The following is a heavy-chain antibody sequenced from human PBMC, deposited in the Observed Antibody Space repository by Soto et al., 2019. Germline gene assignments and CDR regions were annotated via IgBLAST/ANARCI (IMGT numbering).Heavy chain of an antibody. Sequence: PSETLSLTCAVYAGSFSGYYWSWIRQPPGKGLEWIGEISHSGSTNYNPSLKSRVTISVDTSKNQFSLRLSSVTAADTAVYYCARGRRFGELLFNWFDPWGQGTLVTVSS. J-gene: IGHJ5*02. CDR3: ARGRRFGELLFNWFDP. CDR2: ISHSGST. CDR1: AGSFSGYY. D-gene: IGHD3-10*01. V-gene: IGHV4-34*01.